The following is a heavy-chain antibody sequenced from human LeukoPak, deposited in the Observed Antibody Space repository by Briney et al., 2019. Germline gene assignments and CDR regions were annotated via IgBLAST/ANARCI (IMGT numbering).Heavy chain of an antibody. CDR1: GFTFNRCW. D-gene: IGHD2-2*01. J-gene: IGHJ4*02. CDR3: ASDPVPARYYFDY. Sequence: GGSLRLSCVVSGFTFNRCWMNWVRQAPGKGLEWVANIKQDGSEKYYVDSVKGRFTISRDNAKNSLYLQMNSLRAEDTAVYYCASDPVPARYYFDYWGQGTLVTASS. V-gene: IGHV3-7*01. CDR2: IKQDGSEK.